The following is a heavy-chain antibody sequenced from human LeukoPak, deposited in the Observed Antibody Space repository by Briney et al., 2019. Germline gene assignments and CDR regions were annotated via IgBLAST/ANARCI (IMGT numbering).Heavy chain of an antibody. CDR2: INHSGST. V-gene: IGHV4-34*01. CDR3: ARGDFLSKDV. J-gene: IGHJ6*02. Sequence: PSETLSLTCAVYGGSFSGYYWSWIRQPPGKGLEWIGEINHSGSTNYNPSLKSRVTISVDTSKIQFSLKLNSETAADTAVYYCARGDFLSKDVWGQGTTVTVSS. CDR1: GGSFSGYY. D-gene: IGHD3-3*01.